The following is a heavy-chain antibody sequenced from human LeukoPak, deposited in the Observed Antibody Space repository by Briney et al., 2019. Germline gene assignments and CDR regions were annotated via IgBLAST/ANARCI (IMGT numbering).Heavy chain of an antibody. CDR1: GYTFTGYY. CDR2: INPNSGGT. J-gene: IGHJ4*02. V-gene: IGHV1-2*02. CDR3: VRPSQYYDFWSGYYFDY. D-gene: IGHD3-3*01. Sequence: SVKVSCKASGYTFTGYYMHWVRQAPGQGLEWMGWINPNSGGTNYAQKFQGRVTMTRDTSISTAYMELSRLRSDDTAVYYCVRPSQYYDFWSGYYFDYWGQGTLVTVSS.